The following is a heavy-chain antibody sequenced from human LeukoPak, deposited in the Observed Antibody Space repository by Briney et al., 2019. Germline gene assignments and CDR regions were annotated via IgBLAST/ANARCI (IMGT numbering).Heavy chain of an antibody. D-gene: IGHD3-22*01. Sequence: SETVPLTCTVSGGSISTYYWSWIRQPPGKGLEWIGFIFYSVSTNYKPSLKSRVTISVDTSKNQFSLKVTSVTAADTAVYYCASHASYYNSSAYQHLDYWGQGTLVTVSS. CDR1: GGSISTYY. CDR3: ASHASYYNSSAYQHLDY. J-gene: IGHJ4*02. CDR2: IFYSVST. V-gene: IGHV4-59*08.